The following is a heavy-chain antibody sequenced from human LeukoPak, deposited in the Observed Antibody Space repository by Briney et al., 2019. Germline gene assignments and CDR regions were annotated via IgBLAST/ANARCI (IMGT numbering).Heavy chain of an antibody. CDR3: ARDPGYSSGNALDY. Sequence: GRSLRLSCAASGFTFSSYGMHWVRQAPGKGLEWVAVIWYDGSNKYYADSVKGRFTISRDNSKNTVYLQMNSLRAEDTAVCYCARDPGYSSGNALDYWRQGTLVTVSS. D-gene: IGHD6-19*01. CDR1: GFTFSSYG. CDR2: IWYDGSNK. V-gene: IGHV3-33*01. J-gene: IGHJ4*02.